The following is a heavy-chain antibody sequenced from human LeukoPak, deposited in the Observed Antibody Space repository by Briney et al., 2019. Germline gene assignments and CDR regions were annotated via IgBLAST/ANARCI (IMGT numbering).Heavy chain of an antibody. J-gene: IGHJ4*02. V-gene: IGHV3-23*01. CDR2: LSSNSANT. D-gene: IGHD2-21*02. CDR3: AKDGTGCGGDCYSDY. Sequence: PGGSLRLSCAASGFTFDAYGMSWVRQAPGKGLKWVSSLSSNSANTYYADSVKGRFTISRDNSKNTLYLQMNSLRAEDTAVYYCAKDGTGCGGDCYSDYWGQGTLVTVSS. CDR1: GFTFDAYG.